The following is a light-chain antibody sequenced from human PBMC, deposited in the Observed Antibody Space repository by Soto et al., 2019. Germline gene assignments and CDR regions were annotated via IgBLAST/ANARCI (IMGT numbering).Light chain of an antibody. CDR3: QQYNNWPPWT. J-gene: IGKJ1*01. CDR2: GAS. Sequence: EIVMTQSPATLSVSPGERATLSCRASQSVSSNLAWYQQKPGQAPRLLIYGASTRATGIPARFSGSGSGTEFTLTVSSLQSDDVAVYDCQQYNNWPPWTFGQGTKVEIK. V-gene: IGKV3D-15*01. CDR1: QSVSSN.